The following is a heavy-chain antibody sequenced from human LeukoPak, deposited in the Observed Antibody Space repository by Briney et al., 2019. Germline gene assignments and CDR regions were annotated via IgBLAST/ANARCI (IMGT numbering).Heavy chain of an antibody. D-gene: IGHD2-21*02. CDR1: GFTFNNYG. J-gene: IGHJ4*02. V-gene: IGHV3-33*01. Sequence: GTSLRLSCAASGFTFNNYGMHWVRQAPGKGLEWVAVIWFDGSDTRYADSVKGRFTISRDDSKNTVHLQMNSLRVEDTAVYYCGGGNFPHCSGDCFDSWGQGTLVTVSS. CDR2: IWFDGSDT. CDR3: GGGNFPHCSGDCFDS.